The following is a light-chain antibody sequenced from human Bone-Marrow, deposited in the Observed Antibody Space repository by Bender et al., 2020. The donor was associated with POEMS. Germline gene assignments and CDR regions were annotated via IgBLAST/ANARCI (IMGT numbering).Light chain of an antibody. J-gene: IGLJ3*02. V-gene: IGLV1-47*01. Sequence: QSVLTQPPSASGTPGQTVTISCSGSSSNIEHNYVFWYQQQLPGTAPKLLIYRNNERPSGVPDRISGSKSGTSASLGIRGLRSEDEADYYCGTWDDSLSGFNWVFGGGTTLTVL. CDR1: SSNIEHNY. CDR2: RNN. CDR3: GTWDDSLSGFNWV.